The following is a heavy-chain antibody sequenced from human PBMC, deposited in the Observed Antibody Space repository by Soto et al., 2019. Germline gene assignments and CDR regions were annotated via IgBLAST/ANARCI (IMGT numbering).Heavy chain of an antibody. CDR2: INDRGSI. CDR3: ARESHDIFDGPPWVWYFDL. CDR1: GGSFSGYY. V-gene: IGHV4-34*01. D-gene: IGHD3-9*01. Sequence: QVQLQQWGAGPLRPLETLSLTCGVSGGSFSGYYWAWIRQSPGKGLEWIGEINDRGSINYNPSLKGRVQISVEHAEDPFSPDLGSVTGPDKAVYFCARESHDIFDGPPWVWYFDLWGRGTLVTVSS. J-gene: IGHJ2*01.